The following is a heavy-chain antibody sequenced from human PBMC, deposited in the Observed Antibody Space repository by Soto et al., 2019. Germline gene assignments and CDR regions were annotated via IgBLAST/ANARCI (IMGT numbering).Heavy chain of an antibody. CDR2: IYSGGST. J-gene: IGHJ6*03. CDR1: GFTVSSNY. CDR3: ARRGSGYGVSYYYYMDV. D-gene: IGHD5-12*01. Sequence: GGSLRLSCAASGFTVSSNYMSWVRQAPGKGLEWVSVIYSGGSTYYADSVKGRFTISRHNSKNTLYLQMNSLRAEDTAVYYCARRGSGYGVSYYYYMDVWGKGTTVTVSS. V-gene: IGHV3-53*04.